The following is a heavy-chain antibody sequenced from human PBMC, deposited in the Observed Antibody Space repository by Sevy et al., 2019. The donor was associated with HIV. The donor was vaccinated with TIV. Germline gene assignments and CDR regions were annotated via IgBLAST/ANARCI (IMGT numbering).Heavy chain of an antibody. CDR1: GFPFNDHA. J-gene: IGHJ6*02. Sequence: GGSLRLSCAAAGFPFNDHAMHWVRLAPGKGLEWVAGISWNRGNVGYAESVKGRFTISRDNAKQSISLQMNGLRPDDTALYFCAKDLTRGCDGINCYPYYYYFYGLDVWGHGTTVTVSS. V-gene: IGHV3-9*01. D-gene: IGHD2-21*01. CDR2: ISWNRGNV. CDR3: AKDLTRGCDGINCYPYYYYFYGLDV.